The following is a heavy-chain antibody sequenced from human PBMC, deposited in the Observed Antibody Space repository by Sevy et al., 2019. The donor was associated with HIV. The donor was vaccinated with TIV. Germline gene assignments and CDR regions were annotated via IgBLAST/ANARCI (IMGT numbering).Heavy chain of an antibody. D-gene: IGHD2-2*01. CDR3: ATSSNDDYQLLTLDY. V-gene: IGHV1-24*01. J-gene: IGHJ4*02. CDR2: FDPEDGET. Sequence: APVKVSCKVSGYTLTELSMHWVRQAPGKGLEWMGGFDPEDGETIYAQKFQGRVTMTEDTSTDTAYMELSSLRSEDTAVYYCATSSNDDYQLLTLDYWGQGTLVTVSS. CDR1: GYTLTELS.